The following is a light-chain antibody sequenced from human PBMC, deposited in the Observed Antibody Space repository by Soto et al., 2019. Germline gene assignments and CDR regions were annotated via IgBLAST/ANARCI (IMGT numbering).Light chain of an antibody. Sequence: QSVLTQPASVSGSPGQSITISCTGTSSDVGGYNYVSWYQQHPGKAPKLMIYEVSNRPSGVSNRFSGSKSGNTASLTISGLQAEHEADYSCSSYTGSSTLYVFGTGTKVTVL. CDR2: EVS. J-gene: IGLJ1*01. CDR3: SSYTGSSTLYV. CDR1: SSDVGGYNY. V-gene: IGLV2-14*01.